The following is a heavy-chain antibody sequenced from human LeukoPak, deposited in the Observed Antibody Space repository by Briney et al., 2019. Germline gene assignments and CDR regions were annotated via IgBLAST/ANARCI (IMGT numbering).Heavy chain of an antibody. J-gene: IGHJ5*02. Sequence: GGSLRLSCAASGFTFSSYWMSWVRQAPGKGLEWVANIKKDGSEKYYVDSVKGRFTISRDNSKNTLYLQMNSLRAEDTAVYYSARSDFWSGYYLANWFDPWGQGTLVTVSS. CDR1: GFTFSSYW. V-gene: IGHV3-7*01. D-gene: IGHD3-3*01. CDR3: ARSDFWSGYYLANWFDP. CDR2: IKKDGSEK.